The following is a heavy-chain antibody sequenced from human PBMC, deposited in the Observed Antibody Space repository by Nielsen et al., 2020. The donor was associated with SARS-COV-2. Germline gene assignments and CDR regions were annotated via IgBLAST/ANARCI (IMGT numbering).Heavy chain of an antibody. CDR2: INHSGST. CDR1: GFTFSSYS. Sequence: ESLKISCAASGFTFSSYSMNWVRQPPGKGLEWIGEINHSGSTNYNPSLKSRVTISVDTSKNQFSLKLSSVTAADTAVYYCARGGLRYFDWLLGLDYWGPGNLVTVSS. D-gene: IGHD3-9*01. V-gene: IGHV4-34*01. CDR3: ARGGLRYFDWLLGLDY. J-gene: IGHJ4*02.